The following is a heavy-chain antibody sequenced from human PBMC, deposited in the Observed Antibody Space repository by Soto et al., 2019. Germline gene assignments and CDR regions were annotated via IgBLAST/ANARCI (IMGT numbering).Heavy chain of an antibody. CDR2: INHSGRT. V-gene: IGHV4-34*01. Sequence: QVQLQQWGAGLLKPSETLSLTCAVYGGSLSDFYWSWIRQPPGKGLEWIGEINHSGRTNYNPSLKSRVTMSIDTSQNQFSLKLSSVTAADTAMYYCARGRDYWGQGTLVTVSS. CDR3: ARGRDY. J-gene: IGHJ4*02. CDR1: GGSLSDFY.